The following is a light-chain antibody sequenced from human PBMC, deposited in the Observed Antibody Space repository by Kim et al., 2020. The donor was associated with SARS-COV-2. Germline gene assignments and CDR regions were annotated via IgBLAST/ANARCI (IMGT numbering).Light chain of an antibody. J-gene: IGKJ4*01. V-gene: IGKV3-11*01. CDR2: DAA. CDR3: QQRASWPSLT. CDR1: QSVFSD. Sequence: SPGQRATLSCRASQSVFSDLAWYQQKPGQSPRLLIYDAANRATGTPARFSGGGSGTDFTLTINSLEPEDFAVYYCQQRASWPSLTFGGGTKVDIK.